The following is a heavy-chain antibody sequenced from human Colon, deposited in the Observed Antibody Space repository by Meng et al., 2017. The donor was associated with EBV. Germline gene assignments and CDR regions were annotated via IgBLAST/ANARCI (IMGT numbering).Heavy chain of an antibody. J-gene: IGHJ4*02. CDR2: IYHSGST. D-gene: IGHD2-21*02. CDR1: GGSLSSRHW. Sequence: QVQLPESGPGLVKPSGTLSLTCSVSGGSLSSRHWWSWVRQPPGKGLEWIGEIYHSGSTNYNPSLKSRVTISVDESKNQFSLRLSSVTAADTAVYYCARVGAYCGGDCYHPRWGQGTLVTVSS. CDR3: ARVGAYCGGDCYHPR. V-gene: IGHV4-4*02.